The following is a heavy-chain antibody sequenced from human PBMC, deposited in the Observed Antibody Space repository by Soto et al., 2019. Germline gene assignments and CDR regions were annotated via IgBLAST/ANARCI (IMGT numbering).Heavy chain of an antibody. CDR2: ITEDGSGT. D-gene: IGHD2-8*01. J-gene: IGHJ4*02. CDR3: VRGTNGWRGMDY. V-gene: IGHV3-74*01. Sequence: GGSLRLSCATSGFTFSSYPIHWVRQAPGKGPVWVSRITEDGSGTTYADSVKGRFTVTRDNAKNTMYLQMSGLGAEDTAVYHCVRGTNGWRGMDYWGQGTLVTAPQ. CDR1: GFTFSSYP.